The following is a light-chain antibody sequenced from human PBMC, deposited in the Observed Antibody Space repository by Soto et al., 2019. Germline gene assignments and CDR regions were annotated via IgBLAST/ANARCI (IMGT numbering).Light chain of an antibody. J-gene: IGLJ2*01. Sequence: HSVLTQPPSVSGAPGQRVTISCTGSSSNIGAGYDVHWYQQLPGTAPKLLIYGNSKRPSGVPDRFSGSKSGTSASLAITGLQAEDEADYYCQSYDSSLSGSVFGGGTKVTVL. CDR1: SSNIGAGYD. CDR3: QSYDSSLSGSV. CDR2: GNS. V-gene: IGLV1-40*01.